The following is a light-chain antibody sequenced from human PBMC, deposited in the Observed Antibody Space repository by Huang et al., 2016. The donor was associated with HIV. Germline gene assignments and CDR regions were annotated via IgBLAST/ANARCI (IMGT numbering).Light chain of an antibody. V-gene: IGKV3-15*01. CDR2: GSS. J-gene: IGKJ1*01. Sequence: ESATLSCRASQSVFKNLAWYQQKPCQAPKLLIYGSSTRAAGIPARFSGSGSGTDFTLTISSLQSEDFAVYYCQQYNTSPRTFGQGTKVEV. CDR1: QSVFKN. CDR3: QQYNTSPRT.